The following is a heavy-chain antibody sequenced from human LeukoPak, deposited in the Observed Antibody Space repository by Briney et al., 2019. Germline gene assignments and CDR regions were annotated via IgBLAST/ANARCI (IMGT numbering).Heavy chain of an antibody. CDR1: GYTFTTYY. D-gene: IGHD3-3*01. CDR2: INPSSGRI. Sequence: GASVKVSCKASGYTFTTYYIYWVRQAPGQGLEWMGIINPSSGRISYAQKFQGRVTITRDTSASTAYMELSSLRSEDTAVYYCARTKITIFGVPHAPFDYWGQGTLATVSS. J-gene: IGHJ4*02. CDR3: ARTKITIFGVPHAPFDY. V-gene: IGHV1-46*01.